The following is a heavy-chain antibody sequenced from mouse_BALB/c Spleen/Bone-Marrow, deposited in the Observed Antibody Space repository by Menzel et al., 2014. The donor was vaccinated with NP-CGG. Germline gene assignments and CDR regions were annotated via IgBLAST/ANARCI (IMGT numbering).Heavy chain of an antibody. CDR1: GYTFTSYW. CDR3: AKYGNYGDYFDY. J-gene: IGHJ2*01. V-gene: IGHV1-7*01. CDR2: INPSTGYT. Sequence: QVQLQQSGAELAKPGASVKMSRKASGYTFTSYWMHWVKQRPVQGLEWIGYINPSTGYTEYNQKFKDKATLAADKSSSTAYMQLSSLASEDSAVYYCAKYGNYGDYFDYWGQGTTLTVSS. D-gene: IGHD2-1*01.